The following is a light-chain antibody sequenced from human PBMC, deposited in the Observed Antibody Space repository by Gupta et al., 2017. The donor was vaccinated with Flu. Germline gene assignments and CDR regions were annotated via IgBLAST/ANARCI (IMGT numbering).Light chain of an antibody. Sequence: PDFQSVTPKEKITLTCRASQSVGRDVHWYQQQPDQSPKLLIKFASQSFSGVPSRCSASGSGTDCTLTINGLEAEDGATYLCHPSRSVMYTFGQGTKLEI. CDR2: FAS. V-gene: IGKV6-21*01. CDR3: HPSRSVMYT. CDR1: QSVGRD. J-gene: IGKJ2*01.